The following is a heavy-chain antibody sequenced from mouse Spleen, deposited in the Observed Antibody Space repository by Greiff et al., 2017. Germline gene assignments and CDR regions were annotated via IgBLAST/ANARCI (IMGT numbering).Heavy chain of an antibody. J-gene: IGHJ4*01. V-gene: IGHV5-12*02. CDR2: ISNGGGST. CDR3: ARHGPTTGYAMDY. CDR1: GFTFSDYY. D-gene: IGHD1-1*01. Sequence: EVKLVESGGGLVQPGGSLKLSCATSGFTFSDYYMYWVRQTPEKRLEWVAYISNGGGSTYYPDTVKGRFTISRDNAKNTLYLQMSRLKSEDTAMYYCARHGPTTGYAMDYWGQGTSVTVSS.